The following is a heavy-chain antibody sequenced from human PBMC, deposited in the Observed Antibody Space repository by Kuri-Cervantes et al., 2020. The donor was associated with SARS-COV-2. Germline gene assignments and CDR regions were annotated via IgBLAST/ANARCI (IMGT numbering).Heavy chain of an antibody. V-gene: IGHV3-30-3*01. J-gene: IGHJ2*01. CDR3: AREYVYDTTGYFYWYFDL. D-gene: IGHD3-9*01. Sequence: GESLKISCEVSGFPFSSHAMHWVRQAPGKGLEWVAVISSDGGNKYYADSVRGRFTISRDNSKNTLYLRLNTLRAEDTAVYHCAREYVYDTTGYFYWYFDLWGRGTLVTVSS. CDR1: GFPFSSHA. CDR2: ISSDGGNK.